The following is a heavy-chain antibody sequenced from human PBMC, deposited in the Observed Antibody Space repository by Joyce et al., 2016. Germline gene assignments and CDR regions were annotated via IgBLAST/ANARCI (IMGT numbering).Heavy chain of an antibody. V-gene: IGHV1-69*12. D-gene: IGHD6-19*01. J-gene: IGHJ3*01. CDR2: LITYFAKS. CDR1: GGAFRHYD. CDR3: ARVIAVGRNTFSV. Sequence: QVQLVQSGAEVKKPGSSVKVSCKTSGGAFRHYDLIWGRQDPGQGLEGMGGLITYFAKSSYAQRFQDRVTLTGDESTSTAYMTLRSLRFEDTAVYFCARVIAVGRNTFSVWGQGTLVTVSS.